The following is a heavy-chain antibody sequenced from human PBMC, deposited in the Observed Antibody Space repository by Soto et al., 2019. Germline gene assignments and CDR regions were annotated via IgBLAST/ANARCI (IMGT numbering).Heavy chain of an antibody. Sequence: ASVKVSCKASGYTFTALYMNWVRQAPGQGLEWMGWVNPNTGLAKYAQKFQGRVIMTRDTSINTAYMELSGLTSDDTAVYYCTTLRLDPWGQGTLVTVSS. CDR3: TTLRLDP. CDR1: GYTFTALY. D-gene: IGHD3-9*01. V-gene: IGHV1-2*02. CDR2: VNPNTGLA. J-gene: IGHJ5*02.